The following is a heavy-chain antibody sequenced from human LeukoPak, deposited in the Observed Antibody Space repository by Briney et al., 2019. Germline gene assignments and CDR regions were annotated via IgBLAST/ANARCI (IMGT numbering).Heavy chain of an antibody. CDR2: ISGSGGST. Sequence: GGSLRLSCAASGFTFSSYAMSWVRQAPGKGLEWVSAISGSGGSTYYADSVKGRFTISRDNSKNTLYLQMNSLRVEDTAVYYCVNGGYYYDSSGYPDYWGQGTLVTVSS. J-gene: IGHJ4*02. D-gene: IGHD3-22*01. CDR3: VNGGYYYDSSGYPDY. V-gene: IGHV3-23*01. CDR1: GFTFSSYA.